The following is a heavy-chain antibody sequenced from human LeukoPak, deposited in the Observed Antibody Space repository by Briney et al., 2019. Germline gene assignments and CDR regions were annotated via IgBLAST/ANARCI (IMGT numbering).Heavy chain of an antibody. Sequence: GSLRLSCAASGFTFDDYAMHWVRQAPGKGLEWVSLISWDGGSTYYADSVKGRFTISRDNSKNSLYLQMNSLRAEDTALYYRAKDVSIAAAGTPFDYWGQGTLVTVSS. CDR1: GFTFDDYA. J-gene: IGHJ4*02. D-gene: IGHD6-13*01. CDR3: AKDVSIAAAGTPFDY. V-gene: IGHV3-43D*03. CDR2: ISWDGGST.